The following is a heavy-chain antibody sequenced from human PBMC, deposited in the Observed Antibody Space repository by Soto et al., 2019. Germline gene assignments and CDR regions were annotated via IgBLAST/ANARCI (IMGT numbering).Heavy chain of an antibody. J-gene: IGHJ4*02. D-gene: IGHD3-3*01. CDR2: INPSGGST. Sequence: ASVKVSCKASGYTFTSYYMHWVRQAPGQGLEWMGIINPSGGSTSYAQKFQGRVTMTRDTSTSTVYMELSSLRSEDTAVYYCARDSLKYYDFWSGPYPPYFDYWGQGTLVTVS. V-gene: IGHV1-46*01. CDR1: GYTFTSYY. CDR3: ARDSLKYYDFWSGPYPPYFDY.